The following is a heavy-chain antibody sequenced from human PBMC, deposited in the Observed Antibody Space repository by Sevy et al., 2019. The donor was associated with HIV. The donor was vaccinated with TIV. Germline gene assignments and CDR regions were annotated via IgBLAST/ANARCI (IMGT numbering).Heavy chain of an antibody. CDR1: GFTFSSYA. CDR2: ISGSGGST. V-gene: IGHV3-23*01. CDR3: AKGVKEAYCSSTSCRRYYYYMDV. J-gene: IGHJ6*03. Sequence: GGSLRLSCAASGFTFSSYAMSWVRQAPGKGLEWVSAISGSGGSTYYADSVKGRFTISRDNSKNTLYLQLNSLRAGDTAVYYCAKGVKEAYCSSTSCRRYYYYMDVWGKGTTVTVSS. D-gene: IGHD2-2*01.